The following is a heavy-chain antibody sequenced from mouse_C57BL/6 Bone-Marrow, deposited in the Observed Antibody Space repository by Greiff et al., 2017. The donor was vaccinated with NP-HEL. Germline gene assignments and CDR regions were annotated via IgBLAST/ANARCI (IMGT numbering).Heavy chain of an antibody. J-gene: IGHJ3*02. CDR2: IYPRSGNT. Sequence: VQVVESGAELARPGASVKLSCKASGYTFTSYGISWVKQRTGQGLEWIGEIYPRSGNTYYNEKFKGKATLTADKSSSTAYMELRSLTSEDSAVYFCARRGITPGWGQGTLVTVSA. V-gene: IGHV1-81*01. CDR1: GYTFTSYG. CDR3: ARRGITPG. D-gene: IGHD1-1*01.